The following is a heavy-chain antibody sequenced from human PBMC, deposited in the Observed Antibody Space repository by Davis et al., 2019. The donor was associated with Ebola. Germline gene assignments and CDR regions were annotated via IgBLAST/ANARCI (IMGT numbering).Heavy chain of an antibody. Sequence: HTGGSLRLSCAASGFPFSSYWMHWVRQAPGKGLVWVSRINSDGSSTSYADSVKGRFTISRDNAKNTLYLQMNSLRAEDTAVYYCARDRGSGWYGYAFDIWGQGTMVTVSS. CDR2: INSDGSST. J-gene: IGHJ3*02. CDR3: ARDRGSGWYGYAFDI. V-gene: IGHV3-74*01. CDR1: GFPFSSYW. D-gene: IGHD6-19*01.